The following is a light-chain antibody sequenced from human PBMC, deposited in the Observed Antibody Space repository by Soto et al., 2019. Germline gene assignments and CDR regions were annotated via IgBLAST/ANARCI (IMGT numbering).Light chain of an antibody. V-gene: IGKV1-12*01. CDR1: QVISSW. CDR3: QQANSFPLT. CDR2: KAS. J-gene: IGKJ4*01. Sequence: DIQMTQSTSSVSASVGDTVTVSCRASQVISSWLAWYQQKPGRAPNLLIYKASTLQTGVPSRFSGSGSGTDFTLTITNLQPEDFATYYCQQANSFPLTFGGGTKVDIK.